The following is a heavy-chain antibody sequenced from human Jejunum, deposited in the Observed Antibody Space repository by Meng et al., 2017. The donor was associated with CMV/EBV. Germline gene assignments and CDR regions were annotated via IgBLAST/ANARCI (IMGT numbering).Heavy chain of an antibody. CDR3: ARTHYYDSSGPLDY. CDR1: GFAFSDYN. V-gene: IGHV3-11*01. D-gene: IGHD3-22*01. Sequence: GFAFSDYNMSWIRQATGKGLDWVSYISSSGSTIYYADTVKGRFTISRDNAKNSLYLQRNSLRAEDTAVYYWARTHYYDSSGPLDYWGQGTLVTVSS. J-gene: IGHJ4*02. CDR2: ISSSGSTI.